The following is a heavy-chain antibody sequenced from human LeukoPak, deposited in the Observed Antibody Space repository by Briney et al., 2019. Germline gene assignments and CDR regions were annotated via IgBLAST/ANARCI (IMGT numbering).Heavy chain of an antibody. J-gene: IGHJ4*02. CDR2: VNPTSGGT. Sequence: ASVKVSCKTSGYTFTSYYMHWVRQAPGQGLEWMGWVNPTSGGTNYAQKFQGRVTMNRDTSISTAYMELSRLRSDDKAVYYCARVYYYYDSSGILTLYFDYWGQGTLVTVSS. V-gene: IGHV1-2*02. D-gene: IGHD3-22*01. CDR1: GYTFTSYY. CDR3: ARVYYYYDSSGILTLYFDY.